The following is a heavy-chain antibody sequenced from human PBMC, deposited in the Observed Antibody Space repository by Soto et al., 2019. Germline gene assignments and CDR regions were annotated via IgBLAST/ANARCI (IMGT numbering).Heavy chain of an antibody. Sequence: EVELVNSGGRLVYPGGSLRLSCEASGFKFTSYGMNWVRQAPGKGLEWLAYISGYSATIVYADSVRGRFTVSRDNARTSVFLQLKNLGDDDTAVYYCARGGAGRPDYWGQGTLVLVSS. CDR2: ISGYSATI. J-gene: IGHJ4*02. CDR3: ARGGAGRPDY. CDR1: GFKFTSYG. D-gene: IGHD6-13*01. V-gene: IGHV3-48*02.